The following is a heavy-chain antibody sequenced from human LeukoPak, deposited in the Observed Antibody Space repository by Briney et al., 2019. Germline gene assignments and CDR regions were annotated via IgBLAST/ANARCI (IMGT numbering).Heavy chain of an antibody. J-gene: IGHJ4*02. CDR2: ISSSDSTI. CDR1: GFTFSSYE. CDR3: ARVGLYSSSWYSV. V-gene: IGHV3-48*03. D-gene: IGHD6-13*01. Sequence: PGGSLRLSCAASGFTFSSYEMNWVRQAPGKGLEWVSYISSSDSTIYYADSVKGRFTISRDNAKNSLYLQMNSLRAEDTAVYYCARVGLYSSSWYSVWGQGTLVTVSS.